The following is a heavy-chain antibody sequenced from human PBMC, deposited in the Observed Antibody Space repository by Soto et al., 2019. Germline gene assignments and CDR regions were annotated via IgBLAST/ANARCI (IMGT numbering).Heavy chain of an antibody. J-gene: IGHJ4*02. V-gene: IGHV3-30*18. D-gene: IGHD3-10*01. CDR1: GFTFSSYG. CDR3: AKDRMGAGVRGSFDY. CDR2: ISYDGSNK. Sequence: QVQLVESGGGVVQPGTSLRLSCAGSGFTFSSYGMDWVRQAPGKGLEWVAVISYDGSNKYYADSVKGRFTISRDNSKNTMYLQMSSLRADDTAVYYCAKDRMGAGVRGSFDYWGQGTLVTVSS.